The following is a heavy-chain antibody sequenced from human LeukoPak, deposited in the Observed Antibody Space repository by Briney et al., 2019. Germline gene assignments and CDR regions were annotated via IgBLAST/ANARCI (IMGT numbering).Heavy chain of an antibody. Sequence: SVKVSSKASGGTFSSYAISWVRQATGQGLEWMGGIIPIFGTANYAQKFQGRVTITADESTSTAYMELSSLRSEDTAVYYCARSQRGDVDGFDYWGQGTLVTVSS. J-gene: IGHJ4*02. CDR1: GGTFSSYA. CDR3: ARSQRGDVDGFDY. CDR2: IIPIFGTA. V-gene: IGHV1-69*13. D-gene: IGHD3/OR15-3a*01.